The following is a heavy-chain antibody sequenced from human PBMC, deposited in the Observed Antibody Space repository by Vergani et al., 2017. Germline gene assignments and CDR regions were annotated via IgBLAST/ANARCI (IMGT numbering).Heavy chain of an antibody. V-gene: IGHV1-2*02. CDR1: GGTFSSYT. J-gene: IGHJ4*02. Sequence: QVQLVQSGAEVKKPGSSVKVSCKASGGTFSSYTISWVRQAPGQGLEWMGWINPNSGGTNYAQKFQGRVTMTRDTSISTAYMELSRLRSDDTAVYYCARVLVRGVNVIDYWGQGTLVTVSS. CDR2: INPNSGGT. D-gene: IGHD3-10*01. CDR3: ARVLVRGVNVIDY.